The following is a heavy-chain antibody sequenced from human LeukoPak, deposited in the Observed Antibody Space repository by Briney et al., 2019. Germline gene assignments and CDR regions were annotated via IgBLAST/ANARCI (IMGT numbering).Heavy chain of an antibody. J-gene: IGHJ4*02. D-gene: IGHD3/OR15-3a*01. V-gene: IGHV3-48*01. Sequence: GGSLRLSWAASGITFSSNGMVWVRQTPEKGLEWISYISTFSSTIKYADSVRCRFTISRDSANNSLYPQMDSLRADDTAVYYCAREVVGLDYWGQGILVTVSS. CDR2: ISTFSSTI. CDR1: GITFSSNG. CDR3: AREVVGLDY.